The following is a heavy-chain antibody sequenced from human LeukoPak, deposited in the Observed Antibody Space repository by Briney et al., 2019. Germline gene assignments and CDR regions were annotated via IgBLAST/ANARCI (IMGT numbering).Heavy chain of an antibody. D-gene: IGHD5-18*01. CDR3: AKDLDTAMAPVFDY. CDR2: ISYDGSIK. V-gene: IGHV3-30*02. CDR1: GFTFSSFG. J-gene: IGHJ4*02. Sequence: GGSLRLSCAASGFTFSSFGMHWVRQAPGKGLEWVAFISYDGSIKYYADSVKGRFTISRDDSKNTLYLQMSGLRTEDTAVYYCAKDLDTAMAPVFDYWGQGTLVTVSS.